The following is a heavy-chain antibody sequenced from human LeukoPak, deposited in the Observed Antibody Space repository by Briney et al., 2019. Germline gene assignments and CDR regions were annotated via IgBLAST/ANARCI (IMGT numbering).Heavy chain of an antibody. V-gene: IGHV1-69*04. Sequence: SMKVSCKASGGTFSSYAISWVRQAPGQGLEWMGRIIPILGIANYAQKFQGRVTITADKSTSTAYMELSSLRSEDTAVYYCAISQTGYYYDSSGYYWADAFDIWGQGTMVTVSS. D-gene: IGHD3-22*01. CDR1: GGTFSSYA. J-gene: IGHJ3*02. CDR2: IIPILGIA. CDR3: AISQTGYYYDSSGYYWADAFDI.